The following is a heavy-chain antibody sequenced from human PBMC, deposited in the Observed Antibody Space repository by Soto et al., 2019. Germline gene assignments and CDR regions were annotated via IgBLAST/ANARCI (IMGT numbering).Heavy chain of an antibody. CDR1: GGSFSGYY. J-gene: IGHJ1*01. V-gene: IGHV4-34*01. D-gene: IGHD3-3*01. CDR3: ARGPHFITIFGVGNEYFQH. Sequence: QVQLQQWGAGLLKPSETLSLTCAVYGGSFSGYYWSWIRQPPGKGLEWIGEINHSGSTNYNPSLKSRVTISVDTSKNQFSLKLSSVTAADTAVYYCARGPHFITIFGVGNEYFQHWGQGTLVTVSS. CDR2: INHSGST.